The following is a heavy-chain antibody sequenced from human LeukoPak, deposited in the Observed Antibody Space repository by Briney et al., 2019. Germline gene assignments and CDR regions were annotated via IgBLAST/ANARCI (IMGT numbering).Heavy chain of an antibody. CDR3: AKVRWDNSGWYYLDS. D-gene: IGHD6-19*01. Sequence: PGGSLRLSCAASGFSFKDYNMHWVRQAPGKGLEWAAVITYDGGNEYYTDSVKGRFTISRDNSKSTLYLQMNSLRTEDTAVYYCAKVRWDNSGWYYLDSWGQGTLVTVSS. J-gene: IGHJ4*02. CDR2: ITYDGGNE. V-gene: IGHV3-30*18. CDR1: GFSFKDYN.